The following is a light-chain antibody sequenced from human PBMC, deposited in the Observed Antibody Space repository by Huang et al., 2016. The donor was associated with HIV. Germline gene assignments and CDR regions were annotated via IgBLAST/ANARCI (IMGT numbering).Light chain of an antibody. Sequence: DIQMTQAPSSLSASVGAIFIITCRASQLINSNLNWYQQMSGRAQKLLISGASTLQGGVSPRFSGSGSGTDFTLTITDVQPEDSATYFCQQSYNIPRTFGQGTLLEI. V-gene: IGKV1-39*01. CDR1: QLINSN. J-gene: IGKJ2*01. CDR3: QQSYNIPRT. CDR2: GAS.